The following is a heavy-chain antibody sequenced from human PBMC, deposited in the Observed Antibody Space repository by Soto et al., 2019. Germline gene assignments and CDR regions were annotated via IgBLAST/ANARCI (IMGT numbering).Heavy chain of an antibody. CDR2: IYHSGST. V-gene: IGHV4-4*02. J-gene: IGHJ4*02. CDR1: GGSISSSNW. D-gene: IGHD3-22*01. Sequence: SETLSLTCAVSGGSISSSNWWSCVRQPPGKGLEWIGEIYHSGSTNYNPSLKSRVTISRDNSKNTLYLQKNSLRAEDTAVYYCAKDLQWLLRTWCYFDYWGQGTLVTVSS. CDR3: AKDLQWLLRTWCYFDY.